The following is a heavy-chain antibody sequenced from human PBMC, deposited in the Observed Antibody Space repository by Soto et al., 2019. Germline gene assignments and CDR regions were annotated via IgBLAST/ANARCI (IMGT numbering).Heavy chain of an antibody. D-gene: IGHD3-10*01. Sequence: QLQLQESGPGLVKPSETLSLTCTVSGGSISSSSYYWGWIRQPPGKGLEWIGSIYYSGSTYYNPSLESRVTISVDTSKNQCSLKLSSVTAADTAVYYGARTLYHYGSGETYYDYWGQGTLVTVSS. CDR1: GGSISSSSYY. CDR3: ARTLYHYGSGETYYDY. J-gene: IGHJ4*02. V-gene: IGHV4-39*01. CDR2: IYYSGST.